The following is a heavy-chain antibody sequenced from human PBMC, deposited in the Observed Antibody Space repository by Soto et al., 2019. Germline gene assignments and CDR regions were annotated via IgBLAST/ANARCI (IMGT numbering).Heavy chain of an antibody. CDR3: AREGYYYDSSGYAPHDAFDI. CDR2: IYYSGST. CDR1: GGSISSGDYY. Sequence: SETLSLTCTVSGGSISSGDYYWSWIRQPPGKGLEWIGYIYYSGSTYYNPSLKSRVTISVDTSKNQFSLKLSSVTAADTAVYYCAREGYYYDSSGYAPHDAFDIWGQGTMVTVSS. V-gene: IGHV4-30-4*01. D-gene: IGHD3-22*01. J-gene: IGHJ3*02.